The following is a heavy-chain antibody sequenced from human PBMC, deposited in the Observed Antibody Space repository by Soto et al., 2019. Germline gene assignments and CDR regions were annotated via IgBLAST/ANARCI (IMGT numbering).Heavy chain of an antibody. CDR3: ARETMVRGVRNYYNY. D-gene: IGHD3-10*01. CDR2: IYTSGST. V-gene: IGHV4-4*07. CDR1: GGSISSYY. J-gene: IGHJ4*02. Sequence: QVQLQESGPGLVKPSETLSLTCTVSGGSISSYYWSWIRQPAGKGLEWIGRIYTSGSTNYNPSLTSRVTMSVDTSKNQFSLKLSSVTAADTAVYYCARETMVRGVRNYYNYWGQGTLVTVSS.